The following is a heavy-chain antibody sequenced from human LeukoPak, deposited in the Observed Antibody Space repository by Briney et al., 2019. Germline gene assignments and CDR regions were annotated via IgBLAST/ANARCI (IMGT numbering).Heavy chain of an antibody. CDR3: AKDLFPTSPRHDYGDYGFDY. CDR1: GFTFSSYA. CDR2: ISGSGGST. J-gene: IGHJ4*02. Sequence: GGSLGLSCAASGFTFSSYAMSWVRQAPGKGLEWVSAISGSGGSTYYADSVKGRFTISRDNSKNTLYLQMNSLRAEDTAVYYCAKDLFPTSPRHDYGDYGFDYWGQGTLVTVSS. D-gene: IGHD4-17*01. V-gene: IGHV3-23*01.